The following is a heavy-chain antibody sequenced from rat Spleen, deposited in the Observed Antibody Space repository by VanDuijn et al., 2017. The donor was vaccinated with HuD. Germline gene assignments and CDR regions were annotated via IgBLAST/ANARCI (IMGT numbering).Heavy chain of an antibody. CDR3: TSPFRWFAY. V-gene: IGHV2-13*01. CDR2: IWGNGNT. CDR1: GFSVSSHG. Sequence: QVQLKESGPGLVQPSQTLSLTCTVSGFSVSSHGVIWVRQPPGKGLEWMGVIWGNGNTNYSSALKSRLSISRDTSKSQVFLKMNSLQTEYTAIYFCTSPFRWFAYWGQGTLVTVSS. J-gene: IGHJ3*01.